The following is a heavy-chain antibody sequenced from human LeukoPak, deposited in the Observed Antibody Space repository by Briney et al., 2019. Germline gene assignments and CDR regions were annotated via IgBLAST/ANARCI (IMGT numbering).Heavy chain of an antibody. D-gene: IGHD6-19*01. CDR3: ARDNTPPVAGFTYYFDY. V-gene: IGHV4-38-2*02. CDR1: GYSISSGYY. Sequence: SETLSLTCTVSGYSISSGYYWGWIRQPPGKGLEWIGSIYHSGSTYYNPSLKSRATISVDTSKNQFSLKLSSVTAADTAVYYCARDNTPPVAGFTYYFDYWGQGTLVTVSA. J-gene: IGHJ4*02. CDR2: IYHSGST.